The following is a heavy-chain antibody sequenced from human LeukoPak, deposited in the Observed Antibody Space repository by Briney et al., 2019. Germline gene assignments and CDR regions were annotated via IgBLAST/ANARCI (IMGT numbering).Heavy chain of an antibody. CDR2: IIPIFGTA. J-gene: IGHJ5*02. V-gene: IGHV1-69*13. Sequence: SVKVSCKASGYTFTGYYMHWVRQAPGQGLEWMGGIIPIFGTANYAQKFQGRVTITADESTSTAYMELSSLRSEDTAVYYCASSNSGSYRRANWFDPWGQGTLVTVSS. CDR3: ASSNSGSYRRANWFDP. CDR1: GYTFTGYY. D-gene: IGHD1-26*01.